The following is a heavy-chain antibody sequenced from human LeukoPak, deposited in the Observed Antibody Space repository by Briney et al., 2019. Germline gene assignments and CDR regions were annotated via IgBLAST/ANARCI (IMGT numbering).Heavy chain of an antibody. Sequence: SLRLSCAASGFAFYNYVIHWVRQAPGAGLEWVAVISSDVNIKYYADSVKGRFTISRDNSKNTLYLQMNSLRAEDTAVYYCARGHTVTTFDYWGQGTLVTVSS. D-gene: IGHD4-17*01. J-gene: IGHJ4*02. V-gene: IGHV3-30-3*01. CDR1: GFAFYNYV. CDR3: ARGHTVTTFDY. CDR2: ISSDVNIK.